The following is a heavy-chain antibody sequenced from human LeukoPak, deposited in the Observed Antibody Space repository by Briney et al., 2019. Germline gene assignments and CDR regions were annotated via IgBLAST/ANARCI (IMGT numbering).Heavy chain of an antibody. V-gene: IGHV4-4*07. J-gene: IGHJ6*02. CDR1: GGSISSYY. CDR2: IYTSGST. D-gene: IGHD3-3*01. CDR3: ARALRFLEWLPLDV. Sequence: PSETLSLTCTVSGGSISSYYWSWIRQPAGKGLEWIGRIYTSGSTNYNPSLKSRVTMSVDTSKNQFSLKLSSVTAADTAVYYCARALRFLEWLPLDVWGQGTTVTVSS.